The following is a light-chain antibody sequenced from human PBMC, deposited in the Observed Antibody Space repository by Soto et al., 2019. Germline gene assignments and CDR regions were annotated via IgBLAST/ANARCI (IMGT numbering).Light chain of an antibody. J-gene: IGKJ1*01. V-gene: IGKV3-20*01. Sequence: EIVFTQSPATLSLSPGERATLSCRASQSVSSYLAWYQQKPGQAPRLLIYDASNRDTGIPARFSGSGSGTDFTLTISRLETEDFAVYYCQQYGSSLWTFGQGTKVDIK. CDR3: QQYGSSLWT. CDR1: QSVSSY. CDR2: DAS.